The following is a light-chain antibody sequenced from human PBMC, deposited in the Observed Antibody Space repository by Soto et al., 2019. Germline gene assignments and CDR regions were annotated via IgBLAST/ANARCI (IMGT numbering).Light chain of an antibody. CDR3: QQYGNSRWT. CDR2: GAS. V-gene: IGKV3-20*01. CDR1: QSVSSSY. Sequence: EVVLTQSPGTLSLFPGESATLSCRASQSVSSSYLAWYQQKPGQAPRLLIFGASSRATGIPDRFSGSGSGTDFILTISRLEPEDFAVYYCQQYGNSRWTFGQGTKVEIK. J-gene: IGKJ1*01.